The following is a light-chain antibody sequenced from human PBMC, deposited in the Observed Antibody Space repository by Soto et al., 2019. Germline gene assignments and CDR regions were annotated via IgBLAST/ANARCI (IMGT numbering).Light chain of an antibody. CDR3: QQYSNWPPIT. J-gene: IGKJ5*01. Sequence: EMVMTQSPATLSVSPGERATLSSRASQSVSSKLAWYQQKPGQAPRLLIYDTSTRATGIPARFSGSGSGTEFTLTISSLQSEDFAVYYCQQYSNWPPITFGQGTRLEIK. CDR1: QSVSSK. CDR2: DTS. V-gene: IGKV3-15*01.